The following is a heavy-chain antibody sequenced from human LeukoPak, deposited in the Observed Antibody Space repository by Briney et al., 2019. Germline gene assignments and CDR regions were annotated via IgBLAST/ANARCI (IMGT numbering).Heavy chain of an antibody. V-gene: IGHV3-48*01. J-gene: IGHJ3*02. Sequence: PGGSLRLSCAASGFTFSSYSMNWVRQAPGKGLEWVSYISSSSSTIYYADSVKGRFTISRDNAKNSLYLQTNSLRAEDTAVYYCARVGYYDSSGPGAFDIWGQGTMVTVSS. D-gene: IGHD3-22*01. CDR1: GFTFSSYS. CDR2: ISSSSSTI. CDR3: ARVGYYDSSGPGAFDI.